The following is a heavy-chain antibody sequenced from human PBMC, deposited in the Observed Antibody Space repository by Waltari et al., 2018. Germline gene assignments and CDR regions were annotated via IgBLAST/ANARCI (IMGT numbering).Heavy chain of an antibody. CDR1: GFTFDDYA. D-gene: IGHD4-17*01. CDR3: AKDGRGDYLSYFDY. Sequence: EVQLVESGGGLVQPGRSLRLSCAASGFTFDDYAMHWVRQAPGKGLEWVSGISWNSGSIGYADAVKGRFTISRDNAKNSLYLQMNSLRAEDTALYYCAKDGRGDYLSYFDYWGQGTLVTVSS. J-gene: IGHJ4*02. V-gene: IGHV3-9*01. CDR2: ISWNSGSI.